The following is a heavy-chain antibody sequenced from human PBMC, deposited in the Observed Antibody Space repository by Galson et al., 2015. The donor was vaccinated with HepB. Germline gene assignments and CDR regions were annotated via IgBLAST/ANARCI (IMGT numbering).Heavy chain of an antibody. CDR1: GDTFSSYA. CDR2: IIPIFGTA. V-gene: IGHV1-69*13. J-gene: IGHJ4*02. D-gene: IGHD6-13*01. Sequence: SVKVSCKASGDTFSSYAISWVRQAPGQGLEWMGGIIPIFGTANYALKFQGRVTITADESTNTAYMELSSLRSDDTAVYYCARWAGSRWYGPLDFWGQGTLVTVSS. CDR3: ARWAGSRWYGPLDF.